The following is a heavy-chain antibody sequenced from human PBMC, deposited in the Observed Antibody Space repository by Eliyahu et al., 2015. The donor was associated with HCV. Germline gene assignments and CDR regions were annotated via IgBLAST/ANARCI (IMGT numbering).Heavy chain of an antibody. CDR1: GVSIXNXKYW. J-gene: IGHJ4*02. CDR3: ARQAGEYGIYYXDY. Sequence: QLQLQESGPGLVRPSETLSLXCTVSGVSIXNXKYWWGWIRQSPGKGLEWLXSVFYSGXXYXNSSLSSRVTLSVDXSKNQXSLRLRSVTAADTALYYCARQAGEYGIYYXDYWGQGTLVTVSS. D-gene: IGHD3-10*01. V-gene: IGHV4-39*01. CDR2: VFYSGXX.